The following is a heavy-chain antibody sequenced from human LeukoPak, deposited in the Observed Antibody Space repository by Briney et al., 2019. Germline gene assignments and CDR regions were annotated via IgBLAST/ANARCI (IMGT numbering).Heavy chain of an antibody. D-gene: IGHD2-2*02. V-gene: IGHV3-23*01. Sequence: PGGSLRLSCGVSGLTFSSYVMSWVRQAPGKGLEWVSIISAGGGNTFYADSVKGRFTISRDNSKNTLYLQMNSLRVEDTAVYYCAKGGGPAAIGYYYNLDVWGQGTTVTVSS. J-gene: IGHJ6*02. CDR1: GLTFSSYV. CDR2: ISAGGGNT. CDR3: AKGGGPAAIGYYYNLDV.